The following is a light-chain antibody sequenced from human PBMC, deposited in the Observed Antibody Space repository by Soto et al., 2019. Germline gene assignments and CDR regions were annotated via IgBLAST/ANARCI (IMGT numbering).Light chain of an antibody. V-gene: IGKV3-15*01. J-gene: IGKJ1*01. Sequence: EMVMTQSPATLSVSPGERATLSCRASQSVSSNLAWYQQKPGQAPRLLIYGASTRATGIPARFSGSGSGTEFTLTISSLQSEDFAVYYRQQYINWPQTFGEGT. CDR2: GAS. CDR3: QQYINWPQT. CDR1: QSVSSN.